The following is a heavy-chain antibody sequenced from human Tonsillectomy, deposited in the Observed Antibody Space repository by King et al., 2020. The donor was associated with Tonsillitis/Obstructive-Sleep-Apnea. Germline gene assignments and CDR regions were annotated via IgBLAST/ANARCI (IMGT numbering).Heavy chain of an antibody. D-gene: IGHD3-22*01. CDR2: IYFSGST. CDR1: GGSISSGGYY. CDR3: ARVSPYYYDSSGYYDY. V-gene: IGHV4-31*03. J-gene: IGHJ4*02. Sequence: VQLQESGPGLVKPSQTLSLTCTVSGGSISSGGYYWSWIRQHPGEGLEWIGYIYFSGSTYYNPSLKSRVTISVDTSKNQFSLKLSSVTAADTAVYYCARVSPYYYDSSGYYDYWGQATLVTVSS.